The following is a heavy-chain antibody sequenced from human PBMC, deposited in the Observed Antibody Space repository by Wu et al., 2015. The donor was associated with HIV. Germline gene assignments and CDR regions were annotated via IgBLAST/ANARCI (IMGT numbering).Heavy chain of an antibody. Sequence: QVQMVQSGAEVRKPGASVKVSCKASGYTFTDYYMHWVRQAPGLGLEWLGWINPNSSATNYAQRFQGRVTMTRDTSISTAYMELRRVRSDDTAVYYCARAYCSGGGCYSDAFDLWGQGTMGHRLF. CDR1: GYTFTDYY. D-gene: IGHD2-15*01. CDR2: INPNSSAT. J-gene: IGHJ3*01. V-gene: IGHV1-2*02. CDR3: ARAYCSGGGCYSDAFDL.